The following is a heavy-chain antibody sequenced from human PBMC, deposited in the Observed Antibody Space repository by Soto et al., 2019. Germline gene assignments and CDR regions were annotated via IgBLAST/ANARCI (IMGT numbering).Heavy chain of an antibody. V-gene: IGHV1-18*01. D-gene: IGHD2-15*01. CDR3: ARMVDVPYYYYGMDV. CDR1: GYTFTSYG. CDR2: INGYNGNT. Sequence: QVQLVQSGAEVKKPGAPVKVSCKASGYTFTSYGITWVRKAPGQGLEWLGWINGYNGNTKYSQKLQGRVTKTTDTSTSTADMELKSLRSDDTAVYYCARMVDVPYYYYGMDVWGQGTTVTVS. J-gene: IGHJ6*02.